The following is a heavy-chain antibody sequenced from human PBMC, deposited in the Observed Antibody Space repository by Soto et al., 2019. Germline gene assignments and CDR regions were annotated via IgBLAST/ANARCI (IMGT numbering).Heavy chain of an antibody. CDR3: SSEYGPSNWYNWFHP. CDR1: GFILSTYC. CDR2: ISHDGNAQ. Sequence: GGSLRLSCAASGFILSTYCMHWVRQAPGKGLEWVAMISHDGNAQYYVDSVKGRFSVSRDTSKNPLHLHMNSLRSEDTGLYYCSSEYGPSNWYNWFHPWGQGTLVTVSS. V-gene: IGHV3-30*03. D-gene: IGHD4-17*01. J-gene: IGHJ5*02.